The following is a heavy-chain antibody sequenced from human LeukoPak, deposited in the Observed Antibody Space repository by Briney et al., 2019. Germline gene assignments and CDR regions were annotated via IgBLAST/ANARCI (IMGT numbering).Heavy chain of an antibody. CDR3: ARHIPVIWSSGYYYGMDV. V-gene: IGHV4-59*08. Sequence: SETLSLTCTVSGGSISNYHWSWIRQPPGKGLEWIGYISYSGSTNYNPSLRSRVAISEDTSRNQFSLRLNSVTAADTAVYYCARHIPVIWSSGYYYGMDVWGQGTTVTVSS. CDR1: GGSISNYH. J-gene: IGHJ6*02. CDR2: ISYSGST. D-gene: IGHD3-3*01.